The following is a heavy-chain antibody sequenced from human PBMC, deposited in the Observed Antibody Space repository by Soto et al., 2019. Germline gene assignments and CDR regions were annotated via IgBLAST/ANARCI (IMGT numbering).Heavy chain of an antibody. CDR3: ARHTPAISISDH. Sequence: QLQLQESGPGLVKPSETLSLTCTVSGGSISSSSYYWGWIRQPPGKGLEWIGSIYYSGSTYYNPSLHVRVTTSVDTSQSQFSLKLSSVTAADTAVYYCARHTPAISISDHWGQGTLVTVSS. CDR1: GGSISSSSYY. CDR2: IYYSGST. D-gene: IGHD2-15*01. J-gene: IGHJ4*02. V-gene: IGHV4-39*01.